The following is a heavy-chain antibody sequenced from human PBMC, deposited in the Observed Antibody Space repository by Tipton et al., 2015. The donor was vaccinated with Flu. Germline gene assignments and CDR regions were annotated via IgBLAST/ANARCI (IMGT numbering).Heavy chain of an antibody. CDR3: ARQIYTSGELDYDYYYMDV. CDR1: GDTFRNYA. Sequence: QSGAEVKKPGSSVKVSCKASGDTFRNYAISWVRQAPGQGLEWMGGIVCIFGIPNYAQKFQGRVTMTADESTTTVYMELSSLTSDDTAVYYCARQIYTSGELDYDYYYMDVWGKGTTVTVSS. V-gene: IGHV1-69*01. J-gene: IGHJ6*03. CDR2: IVCIFGIP. D-gene: IGHD6-25*01.